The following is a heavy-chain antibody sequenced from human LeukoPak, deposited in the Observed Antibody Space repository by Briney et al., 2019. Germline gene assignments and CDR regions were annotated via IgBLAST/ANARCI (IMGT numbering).Heavy chain of an antibody. CDR3: ARGDAANYYDSSGYSSLDY. J-gene: IGHJ4*02. Sequence: ASVKVSCKASGYTFTGYYMRWVRQAPGQGLEWMGWINPNSGGTNYAQKFQGRVTMTRDTSISTAYMELSRLRSDDTAVYYCARGDAANYYDSSGYSSLDYWGQGTLVTVSS. D-gene: IGHD3-22*01. CDR2: INPNSGGT. CDR1: GYTFTGYY. V-gene: IGHV1-2*02.